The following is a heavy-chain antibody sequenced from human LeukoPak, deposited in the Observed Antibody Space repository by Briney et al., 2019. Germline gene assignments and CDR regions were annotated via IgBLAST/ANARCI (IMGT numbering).Heavy chain of an antibody. CDR3: ARGVYELDY. CDR2: IKQDGGEK. D-gene: IGHD3-3*01. J-gene: IGHJ4*02. CDR1: GFTFSDYW. Sequence: AGGSLRLSCAASGFTFSDYWMSWVRQAPGKGLEWVANIKQDGGEKYHVDSVKGRFTISRDNDKNSLYLQMNSLRDEDTAVYYCARGVYELDYWGQGTLVTVSS. V-gene: IGHV3-7*01.